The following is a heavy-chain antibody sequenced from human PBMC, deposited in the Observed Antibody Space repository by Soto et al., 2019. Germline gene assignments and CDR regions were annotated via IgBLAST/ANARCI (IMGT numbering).Heavy chain of an antibody. CDR2: ISGSGGST. CDR3: AKGGMGRSAAAALYDAFDI. Sequence: GGSLRLSCAASGFTFSSYAMSWVRQAPGKGLEWVSAISGSGGSTYYADSVKGRFTISRDNSKNTLYLQMNSLRAEDTAVYYCAKGGMGRSAAAALYDAFDIWGQGTMVTVSS. V-gene: IGHV3-23*01. J-gene: IGHJ3*02. CDR1: GFTFSSYA. D-gene: IGHD6-13*01.